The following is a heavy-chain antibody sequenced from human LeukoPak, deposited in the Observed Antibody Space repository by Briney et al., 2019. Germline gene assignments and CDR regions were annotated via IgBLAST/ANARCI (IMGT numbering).Heavy chain of an antibody. V-gene: IGHV4-34*01. CDR3: ARRRNYYLRYFDY. J-gene: IGHJ4*02. CDR2: INHSGST. Sequence: SETLSLTCAVYGGSFSGFYWSWIRQPPGKGLEWIGEINHSGSTNYNPSLKSRVTISVDTSKNQFSLKLSSVTAADTAVYYCARRRNYYLRYFDYWGQGTLVAVSS. D-gene: IGHD3-10*02. CDR1: GGSFSGFY.